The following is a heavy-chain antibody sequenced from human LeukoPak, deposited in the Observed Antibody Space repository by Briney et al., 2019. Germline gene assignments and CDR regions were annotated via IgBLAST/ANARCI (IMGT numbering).Heavy chain of an antibody. CDR3: ARAPDPFNAFDI. J-gene: IGHJ3*02. V-gene: IGHV4-30-2*01. CDR1: GGSISSGGYS. Sequence: PSETLSLICAVSGGSISSGGYSWSWIRQPPGKGLEWIGYIYHSGSTYYNPSLKSRVTISVDRSKNQFSLKLSSVTAADTAVYYCARAPDPFNAFDIWGQGTMVTVSS. CDR2: IYHSGST.